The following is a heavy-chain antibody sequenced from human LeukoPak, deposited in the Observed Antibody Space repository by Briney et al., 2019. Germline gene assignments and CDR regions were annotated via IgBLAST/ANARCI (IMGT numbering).Heavy chain of an antibody. CDR2: ISYDGSNK. CDR1: GFTFSSNG. V-gene: IGHV3-30*03. Sequence: PGRSLRLSCAASGFTFSSNGIHWVRQAPGKGPEWVAVISYDGSNKYYADSVKGRFTISRDNSKNTLYLQMNSLRAEDTAVYYCARGASGWYYSVDYWGQGTLVAVSS. J-gene: IGHJ4*02. D-gene: IGHD6-19*01. CDR3: ARGASGWYYSVDY.